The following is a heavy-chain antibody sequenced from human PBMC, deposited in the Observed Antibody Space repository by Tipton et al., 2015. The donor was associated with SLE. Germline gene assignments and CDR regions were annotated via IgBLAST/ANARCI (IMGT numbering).Heavy chain of an antibody. J-gene: IGHJ5*02. D-gene: IGHD4-17*01. CDR2: MYYTGTT. V-gene: IGHV4-59*08. CDR1: GASINSDS. Sequence: GLVKPSETLSLTCVVSGASINSDSWSWIRQPPGKRLEWIGNMYYTGTTIYNPSLNSRVTISGDTSKNQFSLKLSSVTAADTAVYDCARLPTGFPNWFDPWGQGTLVTVSS. CDR3: ARLPTGFPNWFDP.